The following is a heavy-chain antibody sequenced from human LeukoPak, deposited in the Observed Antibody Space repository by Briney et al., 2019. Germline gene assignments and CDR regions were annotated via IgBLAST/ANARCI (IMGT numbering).Heavy chain of an antibody. CDR1: GGTFSSYA. Sequence: SVKVSCKASGGTFSSYAISWVRQAPGQGLEWMGGIIPIFGTANYAQKFQGRVTITADESTSTAYMELSSLRSEDAAVYYCAREGSTYDFEEWWFDPWGQGTLVTVSS. CDR3: AREGSTYDFEEWWFDP. J-gene: IGHJ5*02. V-gene: IGHV1-69*01. D-gene: IGHD3-3*01. CDR2: IIPIFGTA.